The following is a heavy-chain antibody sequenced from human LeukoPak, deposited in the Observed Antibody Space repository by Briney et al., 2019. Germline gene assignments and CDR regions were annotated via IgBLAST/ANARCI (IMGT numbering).Heavy chain of an antibody. J-gene: IGHJ4*02. CDR1: GFTFSNAW. D-gene: IGHD3-22*01. CDR2: IKNKTDGGTT. CDR3: TTVSFTYYYDSSGYSDY. Sequence: GGSLRLSCATSGFTFSNAWMSWVRQAPGKGLEWVGRIKNKTDGGTTDYAAPVKGRLTISSDDSKNTLYLQMNSLITEDTAVYYCTTVSFTYYYDSSGYSDYWGQGTLVTVSS. V-gene: IGHV3-15*01.